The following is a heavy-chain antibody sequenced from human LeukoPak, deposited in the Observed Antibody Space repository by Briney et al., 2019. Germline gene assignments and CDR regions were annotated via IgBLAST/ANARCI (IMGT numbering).Heavy chain of an antibody. D-gene: IGHD1-14*01. CDR2: ISNNGDIK. V-gene: IGHV3-11*01. J-gene: IGHJ4*02. CDR3: AREIVAGTFDY. CDR1: GFIFSDYY. Sequence: GGSLRLSCAASGFIFSDYYMSWIRQAPGKGLEWVADISNNGDIKSYGDSAGGRFTISRDNFKNSLYLEMNSLRAEDTAVYYCAREIVAGTFDYWGQETLLSVA.